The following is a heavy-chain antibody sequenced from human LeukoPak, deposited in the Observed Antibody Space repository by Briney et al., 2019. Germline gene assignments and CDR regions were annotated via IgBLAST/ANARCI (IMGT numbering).Heavy chain of an antibody. D-gene: IGHD3-10*01. Sequence: GGSLRLSCAASGFTFDDYAMHWVRQAPGKGLEWVSGISWNSGSMGYADSVKGRFTISRDNAKNSLYLQMNSLRAEDTALYYCAKDIDMVRGYFDYWGQGTLVTVSS. V-gene: IGHV3-9*01. CDR2: ISWNSGSM. CDR3: AKDIDMVRGYFDY. J-gene: IGHJ4*02. CDR1: GFTFDDYA.